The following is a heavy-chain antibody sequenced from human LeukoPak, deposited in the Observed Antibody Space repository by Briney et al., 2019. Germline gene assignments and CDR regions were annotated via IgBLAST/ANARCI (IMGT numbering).Heavy chain of an antibody. CDR3: ARSLPYGTTWYGRSDF. D-gene: IGHD6-13*01. J-gene: IGHJ4*02. Sequence: GGSLRLSCAASGFPFNAYWMTWVRQAPGKGLEWVANIRQDGDTKYYVDSVKGRFTISRDNAINSLYLQMNSLRAEDTAIYYCARSLPYGTTWYGRSDFWGQGTLVTVSS. CDR1: GFPFNAYW. V-gene: IGHV3-7*03. CDR2: IRQDGDTK.